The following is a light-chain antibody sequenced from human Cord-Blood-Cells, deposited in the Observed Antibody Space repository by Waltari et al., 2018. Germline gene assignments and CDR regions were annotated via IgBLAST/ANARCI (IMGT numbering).Light chain of an antibody. CDR3: SSYTSSSTLV. J-gene: IGLJ1*01. V-gene: IGLV2-14*01. CDR1: SSDVGAYHS. Sequence: QSALPQPASVSGSHGQPITISCTGTSSDVGAYHSVPWYQQHPGKAPNLMIYDVSNRPSGVSNRFSGSKSGNTASLTISGLQAEDEADYYCSSYTSSSTLVFGTGTKVTVL. CDR2: DVS.